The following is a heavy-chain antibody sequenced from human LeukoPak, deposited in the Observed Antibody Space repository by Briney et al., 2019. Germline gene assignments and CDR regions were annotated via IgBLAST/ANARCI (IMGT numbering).Heavy chain of an antibody. CDR3: ARGVLVPAAISGSSWAVFDY. CDR2: IKQDGSEK. Sequence: GGSLRLSCAASGFTFSSYWMSWVRQAPGKGLEWVANIKQDGSEKYYVDSVKGRFTISRDNAKNSLYLQMNSLRAEDTAVYYCARGVLVPAAISGSSWAVFDYWGQGTLVTVSS. CDR1: GFTFSSYW. V-gene: IGHV3-7*01. D-gene: IGHD2-2*01. J-gene: IGHJ4*02.